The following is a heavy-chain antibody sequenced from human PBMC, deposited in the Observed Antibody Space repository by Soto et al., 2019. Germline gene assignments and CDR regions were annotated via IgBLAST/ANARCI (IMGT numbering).Heavy chain of an antibody. V-gene: IGHV3-30-3*01. D-gene: IGHD3-10*01. CDR1: GFTFSSYA. CDR3: ARDEPLYYGSGSSGMDV. Sequence: QVQLVESGGGVVQPGRSLRLSCAASGFTFSSYAMHWVRQAPGKGLEWVAVISYDGSNKYYADSVKGRFTISRDNSKNTLYLQMNSLRAEDTAVYYCARDEPLYYGSGSSGMDVWGQGTTVTVSS. J-gene: IGHJ6*02. CDR2: ISYDGSNK.